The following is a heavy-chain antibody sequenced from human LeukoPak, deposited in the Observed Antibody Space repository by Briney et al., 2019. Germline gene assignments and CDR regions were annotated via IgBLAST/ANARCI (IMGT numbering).Heavy chain of an antibody. CDR3: ARGTDYQLPLLDC. J-gene: IGHJ4*02. CDR2: INPSGGST. D-gene: IGHD2-2*01. Sequence: ASVKVSCKASGYTFIRYYMYWVRQAPGQGLEWMGIINPSGGSTSYAQKFQGRLTMTRDTSTSTVYMELSSLRSEDTAVYCCARGTDYQLPLLDCWGQGTLVTVSS. V-gene: IGHV1-46*01. CDR1: GYTFIRYY.